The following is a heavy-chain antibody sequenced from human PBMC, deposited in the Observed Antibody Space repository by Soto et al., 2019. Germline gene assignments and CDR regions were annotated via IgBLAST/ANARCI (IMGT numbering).Heavy chain of an antibody. CDR2: INGDGIST. CDR1: GFTFSSYW. D-gene: IGHD2-15*01. CDR3: ARISQGTYCRGGNCYSDY. Sequence: VQLVESGGDLVQPGGSLRLSCAASGFTFSSYWMHWVRQDPEKGLVWVSRINGDGISTSYADSVKGRFTISRDNAKDTLYLHMNSLGAEDTAVYYCARISQGTYCRGGNCYSDYWGQGTLVTVSS. J-gene: IGHJ4*02. V-gene: IGHV3-74*01.